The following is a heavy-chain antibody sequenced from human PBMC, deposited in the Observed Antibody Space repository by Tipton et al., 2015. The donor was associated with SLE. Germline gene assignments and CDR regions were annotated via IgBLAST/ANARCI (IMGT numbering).Heavy chain of an antibody. Sequence: RSLRLSCAASGFTFSSYAMHWVRQAPGKGLEWVAVISYDGSNKYYADSVKGRFTISRDNSKNTLYLQMNSLRAEDTAVYYCARVLLGYSSGWGHDYWGQGTLVTVSS. CDR3: ARVLLGYSSGWGHDY. D-gene: IGHD6-19*01. CDR2: ISYDGSNK. V-gene: IGHV3-30*04. CDR1: GFTFSSYA. J-gene: IGHJ4*02.